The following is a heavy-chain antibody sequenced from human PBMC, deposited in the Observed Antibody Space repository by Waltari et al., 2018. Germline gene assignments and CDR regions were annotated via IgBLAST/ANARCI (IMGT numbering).Heavy chain of an antibody. CDR2: INADGNRP. CDR3: ARARWLDY. CDR1: GFTFSSYW. J-gene: IGHJ4*02. V-gene: IGHV3-74*01. D-gene: IGHD2-15*01. Sequence: DVQLVESGGGLAQPGGSLRLSCAASGFTFSSYWMYWVRQVPGKGLMWVSQINADGNRPNYADSVRGRFTNSRDNAKDTLYLQMNSLRVEDTGVYYCARARWLDYWGQGTLVTVSS.